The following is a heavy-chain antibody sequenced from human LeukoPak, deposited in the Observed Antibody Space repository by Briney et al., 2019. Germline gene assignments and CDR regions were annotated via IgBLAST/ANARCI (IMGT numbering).Heavy chain of an antibody. D-gene: IGHD2-2*01. Sequence: GGSLRLSCAASGFTFSSYGMHWVRQAPGKGLEWVAFIRYDGSNKYYADSVKGRFTISRDNSKNTLYLQMNSLRAEDTAVYYCAKVVGCSSTSCPPNYWGQGTLVTVSS. J-gene: IGHJ4*02. CDR3: AKVVGCSSTSCPPNY. CDR1: GFTFSSYG. V-gene: IGHV3-30*02. CDR2: IRYDGSNK.